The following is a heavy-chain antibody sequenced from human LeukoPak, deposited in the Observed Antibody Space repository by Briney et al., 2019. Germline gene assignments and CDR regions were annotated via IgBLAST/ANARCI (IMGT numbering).Heavy chain of an antibody. CDR1: GFTFSSYA. CDR3: ARVDSSGYYYYYYMDV. J-gene: IGHJ6*03. D-gene: IGHD3-22*01. Sequence: GGSLRLSCAASGFTFSSYAMHWVRQAPGKGLEWVSIISYDGSNKYYADSVKGRFTISRDNSKDTLYLQMNSLRAEDTAVYYCARVDSSGYYYYYYMDVWSKGTTVTVSS. V-gene: IGHV3-30*14. CDR2: ISYDGSNK.